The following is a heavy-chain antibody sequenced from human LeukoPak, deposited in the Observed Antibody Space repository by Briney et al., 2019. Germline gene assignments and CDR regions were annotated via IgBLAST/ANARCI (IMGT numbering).Heavy chain of an antibody. CDR1: GFTFSDYY. Sequence: PGGSLRLSCAASGFTFSDYYMSWIRQAPGKGLEWVSYISSSSSYTNCADSVKGRFTISRDNAKNSLYLQMNSLRAEDTAVYYCARDYYGSADYWGQGTLVTVSS. J-gene: IGHJ4*02. CDR2: ISSSSSYT. V-gene: IGHV3-11*05. D-gene: IGHD3-10*01. CDR3: ARDYYGSADY.